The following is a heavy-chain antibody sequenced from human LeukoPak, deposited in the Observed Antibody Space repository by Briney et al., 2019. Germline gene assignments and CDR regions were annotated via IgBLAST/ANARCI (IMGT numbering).Heavy chain of an antibody. Sequence: SQTLSLTCAISGDSVSTNSATWTWLRQSPTRGLEWLGRTYYRSKWYNDYAVSMKSRITINPDTSKNQFSLQLNSVTPEDTAVYYCARLVGASWFDSWGQGTLVTVSS. V-gene: IGHV6-1*01. CDR3: ARLVGASWFDS. CDR1: GDSVSTNSAT. J-gene: IGHJ5*01. CDR2: TYYRSKWYN. D-gene: IGHD1-26*01.